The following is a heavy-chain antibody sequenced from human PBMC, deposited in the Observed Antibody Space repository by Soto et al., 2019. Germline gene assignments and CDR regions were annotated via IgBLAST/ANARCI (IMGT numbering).Heavy chain of an antibody. CDR1: GGSISSSSYY. J-gene: IGHJ4*02. CDR2: IYYSGKT. D-gene: IGHD3-9*01. CDR3: VTSLTGYYDYFDY. V-gene: IGHV4-39*01. Sequence: PSETLSLTCSVSGGSISSSSYYWGWIRQPPGKGLEWIGNIYYSGKTYYTPSLKSRVTISVDTSKNQFSLKLTSVTAADTAVYYCVTSLTGYYDYFDYWGQGTLVTVSS.